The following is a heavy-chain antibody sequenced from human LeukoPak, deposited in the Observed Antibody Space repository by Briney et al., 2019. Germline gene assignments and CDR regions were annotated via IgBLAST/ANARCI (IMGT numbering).Heavy chain of an antibody. Sequence: GGSLRLSCAASGFSFRSYSMDWVRQAPGKGLEWVSSISGSNSYIPYAESGKGRFTIYRDNAENLLFQQMNGQRPEVSAVEFCARDRLEGGETFDSWGEGTLVTVSS. CDR3: ARDRLEGGETFDS. CDR1: GFSFRSYS. J-gene: IGHJ4*02. V-gene: IGHV3-21*01. D-gene: IGHD3-16*01. CDR2: ISGSNSYI.